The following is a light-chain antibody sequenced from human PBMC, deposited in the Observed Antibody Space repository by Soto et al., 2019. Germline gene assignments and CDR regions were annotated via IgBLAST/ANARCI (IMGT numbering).Light chain of an antibody. CDR1: QSVGFH. V-gene: IGKV3-15*01. Sequence: EIVMTQSPATLSMSPGERAALSCRASQSVGFHLAWYQQKPGQAPRLLIYSASTRATGIPARFSASGSGTEFTLTISSLQSEDFAVYYCQQYNNWPLTFGPGTRVDIK. CDR3: QQYNNWPLT. CDR2: SAS. J-gene: IGKJ3*01.